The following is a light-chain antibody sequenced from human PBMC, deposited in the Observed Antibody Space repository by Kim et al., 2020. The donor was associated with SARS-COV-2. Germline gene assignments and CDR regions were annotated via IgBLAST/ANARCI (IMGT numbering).Light chain of an antibody. CDR3: QQYNGYHT. CDR2: EAS. Sequence: DIQMTQSPSTLSASVGDRVTITCRASQSIGRWLAWYQQKPGKAPKLLIYEASTLESGVPSRFSGSASGTEFTLTISSLQPDDFATYYCQQYNGYHTFGQGTKLEIK. V-gene: IGKV1-5*03. J-gene: IGKJ2*01. CDR1: QSIGRW.